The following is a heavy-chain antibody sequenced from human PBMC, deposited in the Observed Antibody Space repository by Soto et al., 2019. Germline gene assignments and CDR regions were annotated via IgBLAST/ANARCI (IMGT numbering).Heavy chain of an antibody. CDR2: ISWNSGSV. CDR1: GFTFDDYA. Sequence: EVQLVESGGGLVQPGRSLRLSCAASGFTFDDYAMHWVRQAPGKGLEWVSGISWNSGSVGYADSVKGRFTISRDNAKNSLYLQMNGLRPQDTAWYYCAKDVSASGSFFDYWGQGTLVTVSS. D-gene: IGHD3-10*01. V-gene: IGHV3-9*01. J-gene: IGHJ4*02. CDR3: AKDVSASGSFFDY.